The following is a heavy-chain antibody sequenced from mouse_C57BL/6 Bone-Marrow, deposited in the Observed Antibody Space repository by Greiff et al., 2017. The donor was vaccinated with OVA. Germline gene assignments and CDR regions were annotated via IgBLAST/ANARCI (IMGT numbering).Heavy chain of an antibody. CDR2: ISSGSSTI. Sequence: EVQVVESGGGLVKPGGSLKLSCAASGFTFSDYGMHWVRQAPEKGLEWVAYISSGSSTIYYADTVKGRFTISRDNAKNTLFLQMTSLRSEDTAMYYCARSLGRTVFDYWGQGTTLTVSS. CDR3: ARSLGRTVFDY. J-gene: IGHJ2*01. V-gene: IGHV5-17*01. D-gene: IGHD4-1*01. CDR1: GFTFSDYG.